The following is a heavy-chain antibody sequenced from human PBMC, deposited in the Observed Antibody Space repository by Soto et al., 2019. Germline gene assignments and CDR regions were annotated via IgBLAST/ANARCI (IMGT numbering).Heavy chain of an antibody. J-gene: IGHJ4*02. V-gene: IGHV1-18*01. D-gene: IGHD6-19*01. CDR2: ISAYDDKT. CDR1: GYPFTSYG. CDR3: ARDRLIAVTGLLRN. Sequence: QVQLVQSGAEVKKPGASVKVSCKTSGYPFTSYGINWVRQAPGQGPEWMGWISAYDDKTIYSQKFXGXVXXTADTSTTTAYMELRGLGSDDTAVYYCARDRLIAVTGLLRNWGQGTLVTVSS.